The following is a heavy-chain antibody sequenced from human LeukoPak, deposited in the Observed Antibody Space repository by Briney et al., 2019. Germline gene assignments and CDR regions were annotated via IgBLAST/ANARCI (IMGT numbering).Heavy chain of an antibody. D-gene: IGHD3-10*01. CDR1: GYTFSDYY. Sequence: ASVKDSCKASGYTFSDYYMHWVRQAPGQGLEWMGWMNPHSGGTNFAQKFQGRVTMTRDTSISTVYMELTRLRSDDTAVYYCARGGDSMARGVDYWGQGTLVTVSS. CDR2: MNPHSGGT. CDR3: ARGGDSMARGVDY. J-gene: IGHJ4*02. V-gene: IGHV1-2*02.